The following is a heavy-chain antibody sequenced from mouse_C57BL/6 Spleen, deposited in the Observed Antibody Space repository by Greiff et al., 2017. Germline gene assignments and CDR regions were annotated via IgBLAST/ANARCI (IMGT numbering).Heavy chain of an antibody. V-gene: IGHV1-74*01. CDR2: IHPSDSDT. D-gene: IGHD2-1*01. CDR1: GYTFTSYW. J-gene: IGHJ3*01. Sequence: QVQLQQPGAELVKPGASVKVSCKASGYTFTSYWMHWVKQRPGQGLEWIGRIHPSDSDTNYNQKFKGKATLTVDKSSSTAYMQLSSLTSEDFAVYYCAIDGNFSGLAYWGQGTLVTVSA. CDR3: AIDGNFSGLAY.